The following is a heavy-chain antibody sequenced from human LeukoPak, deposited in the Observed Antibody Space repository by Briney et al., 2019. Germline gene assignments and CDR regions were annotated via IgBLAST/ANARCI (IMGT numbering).Heavy chain of an antibody. D-gene: IGHD4-17*01. J-gene: IGHJ4*02. CDR1: GFTFSSYG. CDR2: IWYDGSNK. Sequence: GGSLRLSCAASGFTFSSYGMHWVRQAPGKGLEWVAVIWYDGSNKYYADSVKGRFIISRDNSKNTLYLQMNSLRAEDTAVYYCAREENLADYGGNSDYWGQGTLVTVSS. CDR3: AREENLADYGGNSDY. V-gene: IGHV3-33*01.